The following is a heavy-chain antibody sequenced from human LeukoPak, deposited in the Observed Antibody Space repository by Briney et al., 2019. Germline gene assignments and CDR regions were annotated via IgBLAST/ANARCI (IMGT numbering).Heavy chain of an antibody. D-gene: IGHD2-15*01. J-gene: IGHJ4*02. Sequence: TGGSLRLSCAASGFTFSSYWMHWVRQAPGKGLVWVSRINSDGSSTSYADSVKGRFAISRDNAKNTLYLQMNSLRAEDTAVYYCARSVKRTVVPKYWGQGTLVTVSS. CDR1: GFTFSSYW. CDR3: ARSVKRTVVPKY. V-gene: IGHV3-74*01. CDR2: INSDGSST.